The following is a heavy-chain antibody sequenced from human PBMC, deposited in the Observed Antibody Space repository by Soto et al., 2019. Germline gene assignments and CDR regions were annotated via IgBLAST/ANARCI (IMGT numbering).Heavy chain of an antibody. Sequence: EVQLVESVGGLVQPGGSLRLSGAASGFTFSSYNMNLVRQAPGKGLEWISDISLSSSTIFYSDSVKDRFTISRDNAKNSLYLQMNRLIAEETAVYYCARASRNYYYYMDVWGKGTTVTVSS. V-gene: IGHV3-48*01. CDR1: GFTFSSYN. CDR3: ARASRNYYYYMDV. J-gene: IGHJ6*03. CDR2: ISLSSSTI.